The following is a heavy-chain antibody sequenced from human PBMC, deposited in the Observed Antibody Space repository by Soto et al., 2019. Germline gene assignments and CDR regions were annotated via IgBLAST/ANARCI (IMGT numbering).Heavy chain of an antibody. CDR2: IYYSGST. Sequence: AETLSLTCTVSGGSISSYYWSWIRQPPGKGLEWIGYIYYSGSTNYNPSLKSRVTISVDTSKNQFSLKLSSVTAADTAVYYCARAYCGGDCYTTRVEWFDPWGQGTLVTVSS. CDR3: ARAYCGGDCYTTRVEWFDP. J-gene: IGHJ5*02. V-gene: IGHV4-59*01. CDR1: GGSISSYY. D-gene: IGHD2-21*02.